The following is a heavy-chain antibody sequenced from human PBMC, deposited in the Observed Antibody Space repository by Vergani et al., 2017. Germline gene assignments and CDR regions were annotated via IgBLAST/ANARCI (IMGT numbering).Heavy chain of an antibody. CDR3: ARVRGAGRYGDYGYYYGMDV. CDR1: GYTFTGYY. D-gene: IGHD4-17*01. J-gene: IGHJ6*02. CDR2: INPNSGGT. V-gene: IGHV1-2*02. Sequence: QVQLVQSGAEVKKPGASVKVSCKASGYTFTGYYIHWVRQAPGQGLEWMGWINPNSGGTNYAQTFQGRVTMTRDTSISTAYMELSRLRSDDTAMYYCARVRGAGRYGDYGYYYGMDVWGQGTTVTVSS.